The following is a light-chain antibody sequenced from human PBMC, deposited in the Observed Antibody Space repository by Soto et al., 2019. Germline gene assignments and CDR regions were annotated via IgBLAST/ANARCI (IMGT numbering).Light chain of an antibody. CDR2: GAS. J-gene: IGKJ1*01. Sequence: VVMTQSPGTLSLSPGEGGTLSFMASQSVGNSLAWYQQKPGQAPRLLIFGASTRVTGIPARFSGSGSGTDFTLTISSLEPKDFAIYYCQQRSSWPGTFGQGTKVDI. V-gene: IGKV3-11*01. CDR1: QSVGNS. CDR3: QQRSSWPGT.